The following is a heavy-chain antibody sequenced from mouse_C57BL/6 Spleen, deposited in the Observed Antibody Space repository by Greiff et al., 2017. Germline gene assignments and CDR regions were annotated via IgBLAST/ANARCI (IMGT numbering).Heavy chain of an antibody. CDR3: ARRDSKRAMDY. Sequence: EVQVVESGGDLVKPGGSLKLSCAASGFTFSSYGLSWVRQTPDKRLEWVATISSGGSYTYYPDSVKGRFPISRDKAKNTLYLQMSSLKSEDTAMYYWARRDSKRAMDYWGQGTSVTVSS. V-gene: IGHV5-6*01. CDR1: GFTFSSYG. CDR2: ISSGGSYT. D-gene: IGHD2-5*01. J-gene: IGHJ4*01.